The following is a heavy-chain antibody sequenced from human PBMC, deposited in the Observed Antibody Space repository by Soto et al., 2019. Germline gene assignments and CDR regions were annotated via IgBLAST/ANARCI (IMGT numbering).Heavy chain of an antibody. J-gene: IGHJ3*02. V-gene: IGHV1-69*02. Sequence: GASVKVSCKASGGTFSSYTISWVRQAPGQGLEWMGRIIPILGIANYAQKFQGRVTITADKSTSTAYMELSSLRSEDTAVYYCALRGDVVVVAETSDAFDIWGQGTMVTVSS. D-gene: IGHD2-15*01. CDR2: IIPILGIA. CDR1: GGTFSSYT. CDR3: ALRGDVVVVAETSDAFDI.